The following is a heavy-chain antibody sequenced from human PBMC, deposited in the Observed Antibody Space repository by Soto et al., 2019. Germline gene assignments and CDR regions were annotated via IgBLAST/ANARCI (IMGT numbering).Heavy chain of an antibody. CDR1: GYTFTSYG. CDR2: ISAYNGNT. V-gene: IGHV1-18*04. D-gene: IGHD3-3*01. CDR3: ARDSGLADFWSGYYSWGYYYYGMDV. Sequence: ASVKVSCKASGYTFTSYGISWVRQAPGQGLEWMGWISAYNGNTNYAQKLQGRVTMTTDTSTSTAYMELRSLRSDDTAVYYCARDSGLADFWSGYYSWGYYYYGMDVWGQGTTVTVSS. J-gene: IGHJ6*02.